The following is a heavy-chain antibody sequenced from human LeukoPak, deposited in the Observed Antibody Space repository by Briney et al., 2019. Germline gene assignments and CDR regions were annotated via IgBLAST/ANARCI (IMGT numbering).Heavy chain of an antibody. V-gene: IGHV3-48*03. J-gene: IGHJ3*02. CDR2: ISSSHSTI. D-gene: IGHD4-17*01. CDR1: GFTFRSYE. CDR3: AREVPTGQAFDI. Sequence: GGSLRLSCAASGFTFRSYEMNWVRQAPGKGLEWVSYISSSHSTIYYADSVKGRFTISRDNAKNSLYLQMNSLRAEDTAVYYCAREVPTGQAFDIWGQGTMVTVSS.